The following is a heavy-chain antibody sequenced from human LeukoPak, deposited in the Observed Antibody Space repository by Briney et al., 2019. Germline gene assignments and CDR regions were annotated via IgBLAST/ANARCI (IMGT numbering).Heavy chain of an antibody. CDR1: GYTFTGYY. CDR2: INPNSGGT. D-gene: IGHD3-10*01. V-gene: IGHV1-2*02. CDR3: ARDQGLLWFGEYQYYFDY. Sequence: ASVKVSCKASGYTFTGYYMHWVRQAPGQGLERMGWINPNSGGTNYAQKFQGRVTMTTDTSTSTAYMELRSLRSDDTAVYYCARDQGLLWFGEYQYYFDYWGQGTLVTVSS. J-gene: IGHJ4*02.